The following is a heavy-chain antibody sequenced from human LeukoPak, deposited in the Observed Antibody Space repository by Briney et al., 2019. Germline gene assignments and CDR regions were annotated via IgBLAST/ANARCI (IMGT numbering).Heavy chain of an antibody. CDR3: ARVSLTYYYVDY. V-gene: IGHV3-64*01. D-gene: IGHD3-10*02. CDR2: ISSNGGST. J-gene: IGHJ4*02. Sequence: QAGGSLRLSCAASGFSFSSYAMHWVRQAPGKGLEYVSAISSNGGSTYYANSVKGRFTISRDNSKNTLYLQMGSLRAEDMAVYYCARVSLTYYYVDYWGQGTLVTVSS. CDR1: GFSFSSYA.